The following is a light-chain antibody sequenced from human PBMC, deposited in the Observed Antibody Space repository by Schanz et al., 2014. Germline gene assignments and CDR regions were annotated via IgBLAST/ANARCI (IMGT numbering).Light chain of an antibody. J-gene: IGLJ1*01. CDR1: SSNIGAGYD. CDR2: GNT. CDR3: QSYDSSLRAFYV. V-gene: IGLV1-40*01. Sequence: QSVLTQPPSVSGAPGQRVTISCTGSSSNIGAGYDVHWYQHLPGTAPKLLIYGNTNRPSGVPDRFSGSKSGTSASLAITGLQAEDEADYCCQSYDSSLRAFYVFGTGTKLTVL.